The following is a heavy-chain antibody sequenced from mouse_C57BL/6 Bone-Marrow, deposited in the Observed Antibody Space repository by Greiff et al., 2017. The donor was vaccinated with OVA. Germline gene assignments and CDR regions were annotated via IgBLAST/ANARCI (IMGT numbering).Heavy chain of an antibody. CDR2: ISYDGSN. D-gene: IGHD1-1*01. Sequence: EVKLVESGPGLVKPSQSLSLTCSVTGYSITSGYYWNWIRQFPGNKLEWMGYISYDGSNNYNPSLKNRISITRDTSKNQFFLKLNSVTTEDTATYYCARDTTVVAKDWYFDVWGTGTTVTVSS. J-gene: IGHJ1*03. CDR1: GYSITSGYY. V-gene: IGHV3-6*01. CDR3: ARDTTVVAKDWYFDV.